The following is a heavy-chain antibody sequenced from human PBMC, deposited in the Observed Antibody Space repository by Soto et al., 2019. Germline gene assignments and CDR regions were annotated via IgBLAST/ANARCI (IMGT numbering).Heavy chain of an antibody. CDR1: GFTFSSYG. CDR3: AKEGGYCISTSCPRRIDP. J-gene: IGHJ5*02. CDR2: IWYDGSNK. D-gene: IGHD2-2*01. V-gene: IGHV3-33*06. Sequence: ALRLSCAASGFTFSSYGMHWVRQAPGKGLEWVAVIWYDGSNKYYADSVKGRFTISRDNSKNTLYLQMNSLRAEDTAVYYCAKEGGYCISTSCPRRIDPWGQGTLVTVS.